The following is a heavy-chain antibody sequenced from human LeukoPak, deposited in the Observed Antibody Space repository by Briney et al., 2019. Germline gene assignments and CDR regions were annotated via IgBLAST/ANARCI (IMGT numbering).Heavy chain of an antibody. Sequence: GGSLRLSCVASGFTFSKNWMHWVRQAPGKGLVWVSRIQGDGSNANYADSVKGRFSISRDNAKNTVYLQMNSLRAEDTGIYYCARGTSAGGPISPFDFWGQGTVVTVSS. CDR3: ARGTSAGGPISPFDF. J-gene: IGHJ4*02. CDR1: GFTFSKNW. CDR2: IQGDGSNA. D-gene: IGHD6-13*01. V-gene: IGHV3-74*01.